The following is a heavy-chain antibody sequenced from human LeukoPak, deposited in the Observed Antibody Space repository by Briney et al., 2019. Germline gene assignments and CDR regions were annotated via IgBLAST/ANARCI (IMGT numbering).Heavy chain of an antibody. Sequence: PSETLSLTCTVSGGSISGGDFYWSWIRQPPGKGLEWIAYISYSGSTYNNSSLKSRLTISVETSKNQFSLNLSSVTAADTAVYYCAGARYGYFEYWGQGTLVTVSS. V-gene: IGHV4-30-4*01. CDR1: GGSISGGDFY. J-gene: IGHJ4*02. CDR3: AGARYGYFEY. CDR2: ISYSGST. D-gene: IGHD4-17*01.